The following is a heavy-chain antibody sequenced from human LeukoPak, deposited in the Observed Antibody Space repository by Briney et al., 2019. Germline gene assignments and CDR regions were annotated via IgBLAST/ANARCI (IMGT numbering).Heavy chain of an antibody. CDR3: ARGHSRVAGSVIDYYYYMDV. V-gene: IGHV1-18*01. D-gene: IGHD6-19*01. CDR1: GYTFTSYG. CDR2: ISAYNGNT. J-gene: IGHJ6*03. Sequence: ASVKVSCKASGYTFTSYGISWVRQAPGQGLEWMGWISAYNGNTNYAQKLQGRVTMTTDTSTSTAYMELRSLRSDDTAVYYCARGHSRVAGSVIDYYYYMDVWGKGTTVTASS.